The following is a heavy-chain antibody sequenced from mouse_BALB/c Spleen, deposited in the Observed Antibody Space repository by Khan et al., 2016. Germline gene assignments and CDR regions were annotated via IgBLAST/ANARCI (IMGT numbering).Heavy chain of an antibody. Sequence: EVQLQESGPGLVKPSQSLSLTCTVTGYSITSDYAWNWIRQFPGNKLEWMGYISYSGSTSYNPSLKSRIPITRDTSKNQFFLQLNSVTTEDTATYYWARSNYGQDVWGAGTTVTVSS. CDR1: GYSITSDYA. CDR2: ISYSGST. D-gene: IGHD1-2*01. V-gene: IGHV3-2*02. CDR3: ARSNYGQDV. J-gene: IGHJ1*01.